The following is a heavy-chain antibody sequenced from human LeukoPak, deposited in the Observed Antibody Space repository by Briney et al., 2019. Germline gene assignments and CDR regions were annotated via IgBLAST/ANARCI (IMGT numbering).Heavy chain of an antibody. CDR1: AGSFTVYY. D-gene: IGHD2-2*01. CDR3: ARRSYCSSTSCRGWFAP. Sequence: PETLSLTSAVYAGSFTVYYSSCIRHLPRNGLEWNGEIIHSVSTNYNPTLKSRVTISVDTSKNQFSLKLSSVTAADTAVYYCARRSYCSSTSCRGWFAPWGQGTLVSVCS. V-gene: IGHV4-34*12. CDR2: IIHSVST. J-gene: IGHJ5*02.